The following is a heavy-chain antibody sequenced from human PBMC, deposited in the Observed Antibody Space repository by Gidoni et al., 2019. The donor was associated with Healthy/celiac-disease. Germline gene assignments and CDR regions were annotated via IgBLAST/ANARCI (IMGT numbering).Heavy chain of an antibody. J-gene: IGHJ3*02. Sequence: QVQLVQSGAEVKKPGASVKVSCKVSGYPLTKLSMHWVRQAPGKGLEWMGGFDPEDGETIYAQKCQGRVTMTEDTSTDTAYMELSSLRSEDTAVYYCATDAPQTPSLAFDIWGQGTMVTVSS. V-gene: IGHV1-24*01. CDR1: GYPLTKLS. CDR2: FDPEDGET. CDR3: ATDAPQTPSLAFDI.